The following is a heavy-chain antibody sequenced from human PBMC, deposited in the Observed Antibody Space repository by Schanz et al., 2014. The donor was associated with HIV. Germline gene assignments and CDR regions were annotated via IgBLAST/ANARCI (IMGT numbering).Heavy chain of an antibody. CDR3: ARDHWLYTNSPRVYTMDV. CDR2: IIPIFGTA. D-gene: IGHD2-2*02. V-gene: IGHV1-69*01. CDR1: GGTFSKYA. J-gene: IGHJ6*02. Sequence: QVQLVQSGAELKKPGSSVKVSCKASGGTFSKYAISWVRQAPGQGLEWVGGIIPIFGTANYAPKFQGRVTITADESTSTAFLDLSSLKSEDTAVYFCARDHWLYTNSPRVYTMDVWGQGTAVTVSS.